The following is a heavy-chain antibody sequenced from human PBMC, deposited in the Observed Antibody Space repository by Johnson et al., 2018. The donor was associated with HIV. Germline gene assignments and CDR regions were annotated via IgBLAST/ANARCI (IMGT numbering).Heavy chain of an antibody. CDR1: GFTFSNYG. D-gene: IGHD5-18*01. CDR3: AKERAYIRTFDI. Sequence: QVQLVESGGGVVQPGRSLRLSCAASGFTFSNYGMHWVRQAPGKGLEWVAVTWFDGSNKYYSDSVKGRFTISRDNSKNMLYLQMNSLRAEDTAVYYCAKERAYIRTFDIWGQGTLVTVSS. V-gene: IGHV3-33*06. J-gene: IGHJ3*02. CDR2: TWFDGSNK.